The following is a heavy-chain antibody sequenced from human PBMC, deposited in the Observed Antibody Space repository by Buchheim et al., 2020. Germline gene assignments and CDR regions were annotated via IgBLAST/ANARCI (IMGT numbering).Heavy chain of an antibody. CDR2: VNAGNGNT. Sequence: QVQLVQSGAEVRKPGASVKISCKASGYSFISFAIHWVRQAPGQGLEWMGWVNAGNGNTGYSQNFQGRVSITADQNASTAYMELKSLTSEDTAVYYCARTFPFDYWGQGTL. CDR1: GYSFISFA. V-gene: IGHV1-3*01. D-gene: IGHD3-3*02. J-gene: IGHJ4*02. CDR3: ARTFPFDY.